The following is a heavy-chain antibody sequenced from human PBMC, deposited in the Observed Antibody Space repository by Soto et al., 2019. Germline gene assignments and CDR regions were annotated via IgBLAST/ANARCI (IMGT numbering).Heavy chain of an antibody. CDR1: GYTFTSYA. D-gene: IGHD3-3*01. J-gene: IGHJ4*02. V-gene: IGHV1-3*01. CDR2: INAGNGNT. Sequence: ASVKVSCKASGYTFTSYAMHWVRQAPGQRLEWMGWINAGNGNTKYSQKFQGRVTITRDTSASTAYMELSSLRSEDTAVYYCARGYYDFWSGYYTPYFDYWGQGTLVTVSS. CDR3: ARGYYDFWSGYYTPYFDY.